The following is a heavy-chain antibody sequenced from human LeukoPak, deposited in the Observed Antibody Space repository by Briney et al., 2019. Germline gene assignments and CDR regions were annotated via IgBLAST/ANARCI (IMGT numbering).Heavy chain of an antibody. CDR2: ISSSSSYI. CDR1: GFTFSSYS. CDR3: ARESGSGWYVLRYFDY. J-gene: IGHJ4*02. D-gene: IGHD6-19*01. Sequence: PGGSLRLSCAASGFTFSSYSMNWVRQAPGKGLEWVSSISSSSSYIYYADSVKGRFTISRDNAKNSLYLQMNSLRAEDTAVYYCARESGSGWYVLRYFDYWGQGTLVTVSS. V-gene: IGHV3-21*01.